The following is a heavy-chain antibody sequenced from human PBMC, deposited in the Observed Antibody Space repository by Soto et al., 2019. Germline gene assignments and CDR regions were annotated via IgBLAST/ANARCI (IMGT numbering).Heavy chain of an antibody. CDR1: GFTFSSYG. J-gene: IGHJ4*02. CDR2: ISYDGSNK. Sequence: GGSLRLSCAASGFTFSSYGMHWVRQAPGKGLEWVAVISYDGSNKYYADSVKGRFTISRDNSKNTLYLQMNSLRAEDTAVYYCAKETYPPLGSPFDYWGQGTLVTVSS. V-gene: IGHV3-30*18. D-gene: IGHD2-2*02. CDR3: AKETYPPLGSPFDY.